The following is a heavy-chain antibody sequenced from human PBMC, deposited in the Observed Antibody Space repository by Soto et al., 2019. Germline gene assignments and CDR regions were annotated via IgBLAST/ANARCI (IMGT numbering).Heavy chain of an antibody. CDR3: ARAPSDTAMVYYYYGMDV. CDR2: ISSSSSYI. D-gene: IGHD5-18*01. Sequence: PAGSLRLSCAASGFTFSSYSMNWVRQAPGKGLEWVSSISSSSSYIYYADSVKGRFTISRDNAKNSLYLQMNSLRAEDTAVYYCARAPSDTAMVYYYYGMDVWGQGTTVTVSS. J-gene: IGHJ6*02. CDR1: GFTFSSYS. V-gene: IGHV3-21*01.